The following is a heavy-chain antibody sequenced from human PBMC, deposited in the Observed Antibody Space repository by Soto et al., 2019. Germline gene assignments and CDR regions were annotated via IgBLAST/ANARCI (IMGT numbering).Heavy chain of an antibody. Sequence: TLCLSWSVSDGYIISGGYCWSWIRQHPGKGLEWIGYIYYSGSTYYNPSLKSRVTISVDTSKNQFSLKLSSVTAADTAVYYCARVGAAAGIDYWGQGTLVTVS. CDR2: IYYSGST. CDR1: DGYIISGGYC. D-gene: IGHD6-13*01. V-gene: IGHV4-31*02. CDR3: ARVGAAAGIDY. J-gene: IGHJ4*02.